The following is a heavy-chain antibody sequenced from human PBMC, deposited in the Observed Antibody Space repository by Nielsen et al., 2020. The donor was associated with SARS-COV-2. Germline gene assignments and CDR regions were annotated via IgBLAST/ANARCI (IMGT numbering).Heavy chain of an antibody. CDR3: ARGLGYYDTSGYYYYYWYFDL. J-gene: IGHJ2*01. Sequence: SETLSLTCAVYGGSFSGHYWSWIRQHPGKGLEWIGYIYYSGSTNYNPSLNSRVSMSVDTSKNQFSLRLSSVTAADTAVYYCARGLGYYDTSGYYYYYWYFDLWGRGTLVTVSS. CDR1: GGSFSGHY. CDR2: IYYSGST. D-gene: IGHD3-22*01. V-gene: IGHV4-59*11.